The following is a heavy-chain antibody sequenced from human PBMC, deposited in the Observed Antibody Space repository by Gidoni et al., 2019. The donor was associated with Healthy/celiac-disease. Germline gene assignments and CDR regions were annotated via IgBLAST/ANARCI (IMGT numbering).Heavy chain of an antibody. Sequence: QVQLQESGPGLVKPPETLSLTCTVSGGSISSYYWSWIRQPPGKGLEWVGYIYYSGSTNYNPSLKSRVTISVDTSKNQFSLKLSSVTAADTAVYYCARLEAVAGNPSFNYWGQGTLVTVSS. CDR1: GGSISSYY. J-gene: IGHJ4*02. V-gene: IGHV4-59*08. D-gene: IGHD6-19*01. CDR3: ARLEAVAGNPSFNY. CDR2: IYYSGST.